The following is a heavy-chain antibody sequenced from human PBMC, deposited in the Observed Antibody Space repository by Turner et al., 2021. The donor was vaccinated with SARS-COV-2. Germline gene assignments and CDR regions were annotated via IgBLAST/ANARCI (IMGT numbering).Heavy chain of an antibody. J-gene: IGHJ3*02. Sequence: EVQLVESGGGLVQPGGSLRLSWAASGFTFSSYWMSWVRQAPGKGPEWVANIKQDGSEKYYVDSVKGRFTISRDNAKNSLYLQMSSLRAEDTAVYYCARVSGAAVWGNYAFDIWGQGTMVTVSS. CDR3: ARVSGAAVWGNYAFDI. D-gene: IGHD3-16*01. CDR1: GFTFSSYW. CDR2: IKQDGSEK. V-gene: IGHV3-7*01.